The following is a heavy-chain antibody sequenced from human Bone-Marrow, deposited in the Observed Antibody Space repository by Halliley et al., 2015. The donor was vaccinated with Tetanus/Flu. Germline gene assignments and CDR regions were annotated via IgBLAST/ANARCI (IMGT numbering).Heavy chain of an antibody. CDR2: INHSGST. V-gene: IGHV4-34*01. D-gene: IGHD5-12*01. CDR1: GESFSGYY. Sequence: TLSLTCAVYGESFSGYYWNWIRQPPGKGLEWIGEINHSGSTNYNPSLKSRVTISVDTSKNQISLNLTSVTAADTAVYYCARAVWQRLPPSHYYYAMAVWGRGTTVPVSS. J-gene: IGHJ6*02. CDR3: ARAVWQRLPPSHYYYAMAV.